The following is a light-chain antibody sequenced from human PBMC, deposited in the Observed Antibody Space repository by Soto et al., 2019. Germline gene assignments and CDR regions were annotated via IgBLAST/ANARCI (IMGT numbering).Light chain of an antibody. CDR2: DAS. CDR3: QQRSDWPPIT. Sequence: TQSPAPLYVSPGEDVTLCCRASQSVPSRIALYQQKPGQSPRLLIYDASNRATGIPARFSGSGSGTDFTLTISSLEPEDFAVYYCQQRSDWPPITFGQGTRLET. J-gene: IGKJ5*01. CDR1: QSVPSR. V-gene: IGKV3-11*01.